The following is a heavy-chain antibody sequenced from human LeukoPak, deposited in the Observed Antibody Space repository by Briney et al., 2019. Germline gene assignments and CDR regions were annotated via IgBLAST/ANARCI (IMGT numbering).Heavy chain of an antibody. CDR2: IYSSGST. V-gene: IGHV4-4*07. D-gene: IGHD6-19*01. CDR3: ARETKAVAGTGSLEY. J-gene: IGHJ4*02. CDR1: GVSVSSYY. Sequence: SSETLSLTCTVSGVSVSSYYWSWIRQSAGKGLEWIGRIYSSGSTNYNPSLKSRVTMSVDTSKNQFSLKVSSVTAADTAVYYCARETKAVAGTGSLEYWGQGTLVTVSS.